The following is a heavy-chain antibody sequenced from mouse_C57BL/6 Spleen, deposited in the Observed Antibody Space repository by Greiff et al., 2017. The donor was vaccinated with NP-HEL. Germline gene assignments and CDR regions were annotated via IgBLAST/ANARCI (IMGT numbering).Heavy chain of an antibody. CDR1: GYTFTDYN. CDR3: ARRGYDGTPYWYFDV. V-gene: IGHV1-18*01. Sequence: EVKLQQSGPELVKPGASVKIPCKASGYTFTDYNMDWVKQSHGKSLEWIGDINPNNGGTIYNQKFKGKATLTVDKSSSTAYMELRSLTSEDTAVYYCARRGYDGTPYWYFDVWGTGTTVTVSS. D-gene: IGHD2-14*01. CDR2: INPNNGGT. J-gene: IGHJ1*03.